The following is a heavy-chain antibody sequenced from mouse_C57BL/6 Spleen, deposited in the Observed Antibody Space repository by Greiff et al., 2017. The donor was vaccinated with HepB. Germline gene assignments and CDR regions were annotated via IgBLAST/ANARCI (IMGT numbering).Heavy chain of an antibody. CDR1: GYTFTSYW. CDR3: ARAHYGYAMDY. V-gene: IGHV1-64*01. Sequence: QVQLQQPGAELVKPGASVKLSCKASGYTFTSYWMHWVKQRPGQGLEWIGMIHPNSGRTNYNEKFKSKATLTVDKSSSTAYMQLSSLTSEDSAVYYCARAHYGYAMDYWGQGTSVTVSS. CDR2: IHPNSGRT. J-gene: IGHJ4*01. D-gene: IGHD1-1*01.